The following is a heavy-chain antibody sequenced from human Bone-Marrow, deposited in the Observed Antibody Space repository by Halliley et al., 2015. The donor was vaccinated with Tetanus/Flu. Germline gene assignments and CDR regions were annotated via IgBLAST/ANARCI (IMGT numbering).Heavy chain of an antibody. D-gene: IGHD4-17*01. Sequence: TLSLTCTVSGGSISSGNFYWSWIRQHPGKGLEWIGYISYSGSAYSKPSLESRVSISLDTSKNQFSPKMNSVTAADTAVYYCARGPTVTARGNWFDPWGQGTLVIVSS. V-gene: IGHV4-31*03. CDR1: GGSISSGNFY. CDR3: ARGPTVTARGNWFDP. CDR2: ISYSGSA. J-gene: IGHJ5*02.